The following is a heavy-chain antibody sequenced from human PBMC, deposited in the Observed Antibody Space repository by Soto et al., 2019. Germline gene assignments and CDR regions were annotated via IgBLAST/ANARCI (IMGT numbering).Heavy chain of an antibody. CDR2: INHSGST. CDR3: ARERPYYDFWSGYSSNTNYYYYYMDV. V-gene: IGHV4-34*01. CDR1: GGNFSGYY. Sequence: SETLSLTCAVYGGNFSGYYWSWIRKNTGKGLEWIGEINHSGSTNYNPSLKSRVTISVDTSKNQFSLKLSSVTAADTAVYHCARERPYYDFWSGYSSNTNYYYYYMDVWGKGTTVTVSS. D-gene: IGHD3-3*01. J-gene: IGHJ6*03.